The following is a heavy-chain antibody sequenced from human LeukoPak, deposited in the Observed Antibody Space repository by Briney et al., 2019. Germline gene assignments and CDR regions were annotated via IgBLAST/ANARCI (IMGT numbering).Heavy chain of an antibody. CDR1: GFTFTSYW. V-gene: IGHV3-7*01. CDR2: IKQDGSEK. J-gene: IGHJ4*02. CDR3: ARDRGSSGWYYFDY. D-gene: IGHD6-13*01. Sequence: GGSLRLSCPASGFTFTSYWMSWVRQAPGKGLEWVDSIKQDGSEKHYVDSVKGRFTISRDNAKNSVYLQMNSVRAEDTAVYYCARDRGSSGWYYFDYWGQGTLVTVSS.